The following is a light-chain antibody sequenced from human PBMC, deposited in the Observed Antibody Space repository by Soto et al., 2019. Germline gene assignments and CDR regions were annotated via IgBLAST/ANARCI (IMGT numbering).Light chain of an antibody. J-gene: IGLJ3*02. CDR3: QSSDSSLSGWV. Sequence: QLVLTQPPSVSGAPGQRVTISCTGNSSNIGAGYDVHWYQQLPGTAPKLLIYGSTNRPSGVPDRFSGSKSGTSASLALTGLQAEDEADYYCQSSDSSLSGWVFGGGTKVTVL. CDR2: GST. CDR1: SSNIGAGYD. V-gene: IGLV1-40*01.